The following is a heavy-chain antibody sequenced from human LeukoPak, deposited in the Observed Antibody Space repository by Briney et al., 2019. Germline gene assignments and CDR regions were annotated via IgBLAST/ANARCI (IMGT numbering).Heavy chain of an antibody. D-gene: IGHD1-26*01. Sequence: SETLSLTCTVSGGSISSYYWSWIRQPPGKGLEWIGYIYYSGSTNYNPSLKSRVTISVDTSKNQFSLKLSSVTAADTAVYYCAREEVGATTNKDGIRYYYYMDVWGKGTTVTVSS. J-gene: IGHJ6*03. CDR2: IYYSGST. CDR1: GGSISSYY. V-gene: IGHV4-59*01. CDR3: AREEVGATTNKDGIRYYYYMDV.